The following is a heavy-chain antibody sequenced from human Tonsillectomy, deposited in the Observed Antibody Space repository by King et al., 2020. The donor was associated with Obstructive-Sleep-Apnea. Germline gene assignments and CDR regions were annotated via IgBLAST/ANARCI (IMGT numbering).Heavy chain of an antibody. CDR3: ARGLRYFDWLPY. CDR1: GYTFNSYG. J-gene: IGHJ4*02. D-gene: IGHD3-9*01. V-gene: IGHV1-18*01. CDR2: ISGDNGNT. Sequence: VQLVESGAEVKKPGASVKVSCKASGYTFNSYGINWVRQAPGQGLEWMGRISGDNGNTNYAQKLQGRVTMTTDTSTSTAYMELRSLRSDDTAVYYCARGLRYFDWLPYWGQGTLVTVSS.